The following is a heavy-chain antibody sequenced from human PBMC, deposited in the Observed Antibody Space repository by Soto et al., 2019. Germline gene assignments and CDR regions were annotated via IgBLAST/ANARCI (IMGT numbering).Heavy chain of an antibody. V-gene: IGHV1-69*01. CDR1: GGTFNSYY. CDR2: IIPVLRTA. CDR3: ASLVTAAGTIGAYDI. Sequence: QVQLVQSGAEVKKPGSSVKVSCKASGGTFNSYYMSWVRQAPGQGLEWMGGIIPVLRTANYAQKFQGRVTITADEPTSTAYMEVSSLRFDDTAVYYCASLVTAAGTIGAYDIWGQGTMVTVSS. D-gene: IGHD6-13*01. J-gene: IGHJ3*02.